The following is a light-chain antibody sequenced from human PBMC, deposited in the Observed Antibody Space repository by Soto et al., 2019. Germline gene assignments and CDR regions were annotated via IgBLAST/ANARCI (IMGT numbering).Light chain of an antibody. Sequence: QPVLTQSPSASASLGASDKLTCTLSSGHSSYAIAWHQQQPEKGPRYLMKLNSDGSHSKGDGIPDRFSGSSSGAERYLTISSLQSEDEADYYCQTWGTGILVFGGGTKLTVL. CDR1: SGHSSYA. J-gene: IGLJ2*01. V-gene: IGLV4-69*01. CDR3: QTWGTGILV. CDR2: LNSDGSH.